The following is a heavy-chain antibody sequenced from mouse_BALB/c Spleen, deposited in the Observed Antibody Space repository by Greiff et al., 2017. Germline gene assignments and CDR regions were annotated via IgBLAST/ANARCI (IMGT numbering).Heavy chain of an antibody. CDR3: ARYGYDEGGYAMDY. J-gene: IGHJ4*01. V-gene: IGHV3-2*02. D-gene: IGHD2-2*01. CDR1: GYSITSDYA. Sequence: EVKLMESGPGLVKPSQSLSLTCTVTGYSITSDYAWNWIRQFPGNKLEWMGYISYSGSTSYNPSLKSRISITRDTSKNQFFLQLNSVTTEDTATYYCARYGYDEGGYAMDYWGQGTSVTVSS. CDR2: ISYSGST.